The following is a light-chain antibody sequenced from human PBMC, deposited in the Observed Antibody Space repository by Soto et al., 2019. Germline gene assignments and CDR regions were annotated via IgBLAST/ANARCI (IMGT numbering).Light chain of an antibody. CDR2: GAS. CDR1: QSVSSN. J-gene: IGKJ1*01. CDR3: QQYNNWPPWT. Sequence: EIVMTQSPATLSVSPGERATLSCRASQSVSSNLAWYQQKPGQAPRLLIYGASTRATGIPARFSGSGSGTELTLTISSLQSEDFAVYYCQQYNNWPPWTFGQGTKV. V-gene: IGKV3-15*01.